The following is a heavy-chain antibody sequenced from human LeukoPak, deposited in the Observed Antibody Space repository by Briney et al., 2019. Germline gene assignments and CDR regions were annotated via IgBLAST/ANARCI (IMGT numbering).Heavy chain of an antibody. J-gene: IGHJ4*02. CDR3: AGMRITTPTVRTLDY. CDR1: GGSISGYY. V-gene: IGHV4-59*01. CDR2: IYYTGST. Sequence: SETLSLTCTVSGGSISGYYWSWIRQPPGKGLEWIGFIYYTGSTNYNPSLKSRVTISVDTSKNQFSLKLSSVTAADTAVYYRAGMRITTPTVRTLDYWGQGTLVTVSS. D-gene: IGHD1-14*01.